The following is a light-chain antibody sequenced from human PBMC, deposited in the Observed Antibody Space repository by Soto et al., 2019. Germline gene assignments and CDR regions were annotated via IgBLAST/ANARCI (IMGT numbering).Light chain of an antibody. CDR1: QRVSSNY. Sequence: EIVLTQSPGTLSLSPGDRATLSCRASQRVSSNYLAWCQQRPGQAPRLLIYGASSRATGIPDRFSGSGSGTDFTLTINRLEPEDFAVYYCQQYGSSPYTFGQGTKVDIK. V-gene: IGKV3-20*01. CDR2: GAS. J-gene: IGKJ2*01. CDR3: QQYGSSPYT.